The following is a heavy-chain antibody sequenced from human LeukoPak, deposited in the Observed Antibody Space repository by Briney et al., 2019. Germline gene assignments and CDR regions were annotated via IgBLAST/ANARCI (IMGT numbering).Heavy chain of an antibody. CDR3: ARGDVTTTAYHYYYYMDV. Sequence: PSETLSLTCAVYGGSFSGYYWSWIRQPPGKGLEWIGEINHSGSTNYNPSLKNRVTISVDTSKNQFSLKLSSVTAADTAVYYCARGDVTTTAYHYYYYMDVWGKGTTVTVSS. CDR2: INHSGST. V-gene: IGHV4-34*01. CDR1: GGSFSGYY. D-gene: IGHD4-11*01. J-gene: IGHJ6*03.